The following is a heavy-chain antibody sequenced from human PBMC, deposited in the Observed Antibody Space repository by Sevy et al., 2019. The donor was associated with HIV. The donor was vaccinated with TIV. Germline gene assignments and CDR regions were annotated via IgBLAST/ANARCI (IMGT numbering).Heavy chain of an antibody. CDR2: ISSSTYT. CDR3: STSGNCGGDCYSLSSYYFDY. J-gene: IGHJ4*02. Sequence: GESLKISCAASGFTFSSYSMNWVRQAPGKGPEWVSSISSSTYTYYADSVKGRFTISRDNAKNSLYLQMNSLRAEDTAVYYCSTSGNCGGDCYSLSSYYFDYWGQGTLLTVYS. D-gene: IGHD2-21*01. CDR1: GFTFSSYS. V-gene: IGHV3-21*01.